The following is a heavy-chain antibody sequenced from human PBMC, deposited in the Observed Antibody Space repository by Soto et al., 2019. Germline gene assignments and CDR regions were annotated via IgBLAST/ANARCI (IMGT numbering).Heavy chain of an antibody. CDR3: TVAPFGYSGYDSPDYGMDV. Sequence: GGSLRLSCAASGFTFSNAWMSWVRQAPGKGLEWVGRIKSKTDGGTTDYAAPVKGRFTISRDDSKNTLYLQMNSLKTEDTAVYYCTVAPFGYSGYDSPDYGMDVWGQGTTVTVSS. V-gene: IGHV3-15*01. D-gene: IGHD5-12*01. CDR2: IKSKTDGGTT. J-gene: IGHJ6*02. CDR1: GFTFSNAW.